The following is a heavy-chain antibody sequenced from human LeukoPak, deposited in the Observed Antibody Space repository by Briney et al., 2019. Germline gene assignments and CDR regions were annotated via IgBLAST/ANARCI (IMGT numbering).Heavy chain of an antibody. V-gene: IGHV3-23*01. J-gene: IGHJ3*02. CDR3: AKDRSFEWLRFRRVGHDAFDI. D-gene: IGHD5-12*01. CDR2: ISGSGGST. CDR1: GFTFSSYA. Sequence: PGGSLRLSCAASGFTFSSYAMSWVRQAPGKGLEWVSAISGSGGSTYYADSVKGRFTISRDNSKNTLYLQMNSLRAEDTAVYYCAKDRSFEWLRFRRVGHDAFDIWGQGTMVTVSS.